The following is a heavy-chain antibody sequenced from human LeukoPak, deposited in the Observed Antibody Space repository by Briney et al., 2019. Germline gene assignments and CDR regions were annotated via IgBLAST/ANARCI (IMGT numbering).Heavy chain of an antibody. CDR3: AREGRGGFDI. Sequence: GDSLRLSCAASGFTFSSYGINWVRQAPGKGLEWVSSIDVGSYAYYANSVKGRFTISRDNAKNSLYLQMNSVRVEDTAVYYCAREGRGGFDIWGQGTKVTVSS. J-gene: IGHJ3*02. CDR1: GFTFSSYG. D-gene: IGHD6-25*01. CDR2: IDVGSYA. V-gene: IGHV3-21*01.